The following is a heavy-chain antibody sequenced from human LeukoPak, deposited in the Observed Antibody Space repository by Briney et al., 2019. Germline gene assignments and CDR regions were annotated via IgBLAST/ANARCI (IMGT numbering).Heavy chain of an antibody. J-gene: IGHJ4*02. Sequence: SETLSLTCIVSGDSVSSGTYYWIWLRQPAGKGLEWIGRIHTSGNTNYSPSLKSRVTISRDTSKNQFSLRLTSVTAADTAVYYCVRDWNGDYFDYWGQGTLVTVSS. V-gene: IGHV4-61*02. CDR3: VRDWNGDYFDY. CDR1: GDSVSSGTYY. CDR2: IHTSGNT. D-gene: IGHD1-1*01.